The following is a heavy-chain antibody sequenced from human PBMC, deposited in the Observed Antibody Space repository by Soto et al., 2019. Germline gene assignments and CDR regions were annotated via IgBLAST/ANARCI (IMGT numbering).Heavy chain of an antibody. D-gene: IGHD2-2*01. J-gene: IGHJ6*02. CDR2: ISSSTSYV. Sequence: GGSLRLSCAASGFTFSRYGMNWLRQAPGEGLEWVASISSSTSYVYYADSVKGRFSTSRDNAKNILYLEMYALRTEDTAVYYCALGHCSSTSCSIEEYYYYGMDVWGQGTTVTVSS. V-gene: IGHV3-21*06. CDR1: GFTFSRYG. CDR3: ALGHCSSTSCSIEEYYYYGMDV.